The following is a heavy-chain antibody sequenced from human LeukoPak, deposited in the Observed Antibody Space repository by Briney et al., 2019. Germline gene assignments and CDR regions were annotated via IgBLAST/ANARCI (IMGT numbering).Heavy chain of an antibody. J-gene: IGHJ4*02. CDR2: ISVNKNMR. D-gene: IGHD2-21*01. CDR3: ASFGISWRSSY. CDR1: GFMFSSYT. V-gene: IGHV3-48*01. Sequence: GGSLRLSCAASGFMFSSYTMNWVRQAPGKGLEWVSYISVNKNMRYYADSVKGRFTVSRDNVNNMLYLHMNSLRAEDTAVYYCASFGISWRSSYWGQGTLVTVSS.